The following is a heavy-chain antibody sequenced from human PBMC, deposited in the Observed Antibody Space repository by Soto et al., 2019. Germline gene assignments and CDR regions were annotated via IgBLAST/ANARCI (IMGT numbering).Heavy chain of an antibody. CDR3: AKDLPPGDGYNPFDY. Sequence: GGSLRLSCAASGFTFSSYGMHWVRQAPGKGLEWVAVISYDGSNKYYADSVKGRFTISRDNSKNTLYLQMNSLRAEDTAVYYCAKDLPPGDGYNPFDYWGQGTLVTVSS. D-gene: IGHD5-12*01. CDR2: ISYDGSNK. V-gene: IGHV3-30*18. J-gene: IGHJ4*02. CDR1: GFTFSSYG.